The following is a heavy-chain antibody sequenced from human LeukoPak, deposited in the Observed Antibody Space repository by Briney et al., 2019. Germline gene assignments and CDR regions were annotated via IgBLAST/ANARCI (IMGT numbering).Heavy chain of an antibody. V-gene: IGHV3-74*01. J-gene: IGHJ3*02. Sequence: GGSLRLSCAASGFTFSSHWMHWVRQAPGKGLVWISRISSDGSTTDYADSVKGRFTISRDNAKNSLYLQMNSLRAEDTAVYYCAREENVLLWFGELNAFDIWGQGTMVTVSS. CDR1: GFTFSSHW. CDR2: ISSDGSTT. CDR3: AREENVLLWFGELNAFDI. D-gene: IGHD3-10*01.